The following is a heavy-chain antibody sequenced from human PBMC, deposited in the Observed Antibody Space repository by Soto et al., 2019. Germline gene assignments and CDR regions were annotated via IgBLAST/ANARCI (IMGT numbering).Heavy chain of an antibody. D-gene: IGHD2-2*02. J-gene: IGHJ4*02. CDR3: AREGRGKKAGYNGLVSLGY. V-gene: IGHV1-69*06. Sequence: QVQLVQSGAEVKTPGSSLKVSCTVSGSRFSNYVISWVRQAPGHGLEWLGRIIPIFNSTQYAQKFQGRVTITADKSTNTASLELSSLRSDATAVYSCAREGRGKKAGYNGLVSLGYWGQGTLVTVSS. CDR1: GSRFSNYV. CDR2: IIPIFNST.